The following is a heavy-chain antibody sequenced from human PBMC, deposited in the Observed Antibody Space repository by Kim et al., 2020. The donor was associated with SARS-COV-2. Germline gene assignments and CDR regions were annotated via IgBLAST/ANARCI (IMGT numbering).Heavy chain of an antibody. V-gene: IGHV3-74*01. CDR1: GFTFRNYW. CDR3: AKEGVYGSGSYQGSFFDY. J-gene: IGHJ4*02. D-gene: IGHD3-10*01. CDR2: INSDGRIT. Sequence: GGSLRLSCATSGFTFRNYWMHWVRQAPGKGLVWISRINSDGRITTYADSVKGRFTISRDYAKNTLHLEMNSLRAEDTAVYYCAKEGVYGSGSYQGSFFDYWGQGTLVTVSS.